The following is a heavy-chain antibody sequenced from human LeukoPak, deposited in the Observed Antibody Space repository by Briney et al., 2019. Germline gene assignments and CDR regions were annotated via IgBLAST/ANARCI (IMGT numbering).Heavy chain of an antibody. CDR1: GFSFSTWG. D-gene: IGHD1-1*01. CDR3: AKGQHKRAELQPNYDF. CDR2: MSYDGRNT. Sequence: PGTSLRFSCAASGFSFSTWGVQWVRQAPGKGLEWVAVMSYDGRNTYYADSVKGRFIISRDNSKNTLYLQMNSPRVDDNAAYYCAKGQHKRAELQPNYDFRGQGTLVTVSS. V-gene: IGHV3-30*18. J-gene: IGHJ4*02.